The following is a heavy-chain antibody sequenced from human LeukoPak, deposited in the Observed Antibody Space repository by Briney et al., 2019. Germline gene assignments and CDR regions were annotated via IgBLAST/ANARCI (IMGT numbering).Heavy chain of an antibody. D-gene: IGHD5-24*01. J-gene: IGHJ4*02. V-gene: IGHV3-73*01. CDR1: GFTFSGSE. CDR3: TRRGYNHDY. Sequence: GGSLKLSCAASGFTFSGSEIHWVRQASGKGLERVGRIRSKLNSYATAYVASVKGRFTISRDDSKNTAYLQMNGLKTQDTAVYYCTRRGYNHDYWGQGTLVTVSS. CDR2: IRSKLNSYAT.